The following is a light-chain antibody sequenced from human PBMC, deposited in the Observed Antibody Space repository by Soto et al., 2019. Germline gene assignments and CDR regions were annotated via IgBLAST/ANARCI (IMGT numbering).Light chain of an antibody. Sequence: QSALTQPPSVSGAPGQRISISCTGSSSNIGAGSDVHWYQQLPGTAPKLLIYGNRNRPSGVPDRFSGSKSGTSASLAISGLQPEDEADYYCQSYDNTLSARYVFGTGTKLTVL. J-gene: IGLJ1*01. CDR1: SSNIGAGSD. CDR3: QSYDNTLSARYV. V-gene: IGLV1-40*01. CDR2: GNR.